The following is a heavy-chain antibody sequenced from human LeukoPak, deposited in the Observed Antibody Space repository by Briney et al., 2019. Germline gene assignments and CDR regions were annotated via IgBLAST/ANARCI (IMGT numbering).Heavy chain of an antibody. CDR3: ARVVRRATNWFDP. J-gene: IGHJ5*02. Sequence: GGSLRLSCAASGFTFSSYGMHWVRQAPGKGLEWVAFDGSNKYYADSVKGRFTISRDNSKNTLYLQMNSLRAEDTAVYYCARVVRRATNWFDPWGQGTLVTVSS. D-gene: IGHD3-10*01. CDR2: DGSNK. CDR1: GFTFSSYG. V-gene: IGHV3-30*02.